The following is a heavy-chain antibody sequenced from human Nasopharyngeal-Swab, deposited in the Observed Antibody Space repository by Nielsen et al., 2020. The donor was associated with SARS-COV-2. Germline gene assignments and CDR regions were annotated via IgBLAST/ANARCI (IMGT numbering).Heavy chain of an antibody. CDR1: GASLSSYY. CDR2: SHYSGST. Sequence: SETLSLTCTVSGASLSSYYWSWIRQPPGKGLEWVAYSHYSGSTNYNPSLKSRVTMSVDTSKRQFSLMLTSVTAADTAIYFCSRVPLVGGFSYGYDNWGQGTLVTVSS. D-gene: IGHD5-18*01. V-gene: IGHV4-59*08. J-gene: IGHJ4*02. CDR3: SRVPLVGGFSYGYDN.